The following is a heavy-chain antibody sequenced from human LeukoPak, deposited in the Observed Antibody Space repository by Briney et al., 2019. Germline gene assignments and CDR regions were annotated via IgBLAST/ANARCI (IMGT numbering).Heavy chain of an antibody. V-gene: IGHV4-34*01. CDR3: ARLGPYSSSWLYYFDY. D-gene: IGHD6-13*01. CDR1: GGSFSGYY. CDR2: INHSGST. J-gene: IGHJ4*02. Sequence: SETLSLTCAVYGGSFSGYYWSWIRQPPGKGLEWIGEINHSGSTNYNPSLKSRVTISVDTSKNQFSLKLSSVTAADTAVYYCARLGPYSSSWLYYFDYWGQGTLVTVSS.